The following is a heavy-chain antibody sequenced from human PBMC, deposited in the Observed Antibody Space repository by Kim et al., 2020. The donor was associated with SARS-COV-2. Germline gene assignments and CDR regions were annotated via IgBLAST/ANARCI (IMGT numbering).Heavy chain of an antibody. CDR3: TTDLYSSSWYCCDGMDV. Sequence: GGSLRLSCAASGFTFSNAWMSWVRQAPGKGLEWVGRIKSKTDGGTTDYAAPVKGRFTISRDDSKNTLYLQMNSLKTEDTAVYYCTTDLYSSSWYCCDGMDVWGQGTTVTVSS. J-gene: IGHJ6*02. V-gene: IGHV3-15*01. CDR2: IKSKTDGGTT. D-gene: IGHD6-13*01. CDR1: GFTFSNAW.